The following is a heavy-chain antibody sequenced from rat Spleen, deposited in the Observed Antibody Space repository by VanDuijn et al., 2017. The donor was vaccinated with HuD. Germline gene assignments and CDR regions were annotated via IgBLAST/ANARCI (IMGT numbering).Heavy chain of an antibody. Sequence: EVQLVESGGGLVQPGRSLKLSCVASGFTFNNYWMTWIRQAPGKGLEWVASISYDGGSTYYRDSVKGRFTISRDNAKSSLYLQMDSLRSADTATYYCTTNLNYPGIANWFVYWGQGTLVTVSS. J-gene: IGHJ3*01. CDR3: TTNLNYPGIANWFVY. V-gene: IGHV5-31*01. CDR2: ISYDGGST. CDR1: GFTFNNYW. D-gene: IGHD1-4*01.